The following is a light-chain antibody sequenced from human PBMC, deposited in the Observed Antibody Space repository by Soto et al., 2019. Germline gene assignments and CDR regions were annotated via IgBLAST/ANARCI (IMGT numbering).Light chain of an antibody. CDR1: QSVSSSY. V-gene: IGKV3-20*01. CDR2: GAS. J-gene: IGKJ5*01. Sequence: EIVLTQSPGTLSLSPGERAPLSCRASQSVSSSYLAWYQQKPGQAPRLLIYGASSRATGIPDRFSGSGSGTDFTLTISRLEPEDFAVYDCQQYGSSLTFGQGTRLEIK. CDR3: QQYGSSLT.